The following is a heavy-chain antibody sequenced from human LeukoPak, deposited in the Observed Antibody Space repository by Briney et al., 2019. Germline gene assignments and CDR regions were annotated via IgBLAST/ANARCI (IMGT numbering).Heavy chain of an antibody. V-gene: IGHV3-72*01. CDR3: AKYCGGDCYALDY. CDR2: LRNKANSYTT. Sequence: GLSLRLSCAASLFTFNVRYMDCVPQAPAKGREYVIRLRNKANSYTTEYAASVKGRFTISRDDSKNSLYLQMNSLKTDDTAVYYCAKYCGGDCYALDYWGQGTLVTVSS. D-gene: IGHD2-21*02. CDR1: LFTFNVRY. J-gene: IGHJ4*02.